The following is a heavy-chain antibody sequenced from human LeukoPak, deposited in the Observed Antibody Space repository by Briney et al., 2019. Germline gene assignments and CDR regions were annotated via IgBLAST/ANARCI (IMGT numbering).Heavy chain of an antibody. CDR1: GYTFTTYD. D-gene: IGHD3-10*01. Sequence: ASVKVSCKASGYTFTTYDISWVRQAPGQGLEWMGWMSSYNGNTNYVQKLQGRVTLTTDTSTSTAYMELRSLRSDDTAVYYCAREGMYRYASGSPFDYWGQGTLVTVSS. CDR3: AREGMYRYASGSPFDY. J-gene: IGHJ4*02. V-gene: IGHV1-18*01. CDR2: MSSYNGNT.